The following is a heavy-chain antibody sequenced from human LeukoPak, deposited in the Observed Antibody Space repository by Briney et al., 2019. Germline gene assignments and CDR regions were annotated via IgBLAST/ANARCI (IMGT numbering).Heavy chain of an antibody. CDR1: GFTFSSYD. CDR3: ARVGSSWSDFDY. J-gene: IGHJ4*02. Sequence: GGSLRLSCAASGFTFSSYDMHWGRQATGTGLEWVSAIGTAGDTYYPGSVKGRFTISRENAKNSLYLQMNSLRAGDTAVYYCARVGSSWSDFDYWGQGTLVTVSS. V-gene: IGHV3-13*01. D-gene: IGHD6-13*01. CDR2: IGTAGDT.